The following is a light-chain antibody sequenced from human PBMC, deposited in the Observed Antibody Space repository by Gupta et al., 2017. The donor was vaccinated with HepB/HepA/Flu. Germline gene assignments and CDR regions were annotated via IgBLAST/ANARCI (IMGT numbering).Light chain of an antibody. J-gene: IGKJ1*01. CDR3: QHSFNTLWT. Sequence: DIQMTQSPSSLSASVGDRVTISCRASQSISNNLNWYQQKPGKAPQLLIFDASSWKNGVPSRFSGSGCGTDFTLTINRLQPEDFATYYCQHSFNTLWTFGQGTXVEI. CDR1: QSISNN. CDR2: DAS. V-gene: IGKV1-39*01.